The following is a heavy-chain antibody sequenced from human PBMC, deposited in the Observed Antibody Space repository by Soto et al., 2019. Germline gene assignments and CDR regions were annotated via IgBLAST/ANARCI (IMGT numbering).Heavy chain of an antibody. Sequence: LSLTCIVSGGSIFSYYWDWIRQPAGKGLEWIGRMYTTGGTISGPSLRSRVTMSVDTSKSQFSLKLSSVTAADTAVYYCAGDRPDYFYGMDVWGQGTTVTVSS. CDR2: MYTTGGT. CDR1: GGSIFSYY. CDR3: AGDRPDYFYGMDV. J-gene: IGHJ6*02. D-gene: IGHD6-6*01. V-gene: IGHV4-4*07.